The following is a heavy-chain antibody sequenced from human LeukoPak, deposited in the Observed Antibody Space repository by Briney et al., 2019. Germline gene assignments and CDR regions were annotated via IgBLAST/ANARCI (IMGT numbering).Heavy chain of an antibody. J-gene: IGHJ4*02. Sequence: GGSLRLSCAASGFTFSSYAMSWVRQAPGKGLEWVSAITGSGDSAYYADSVKGRFTISRDNSKNTLYLQMSSLRAEDTAVYYCVKSSSYYKGFGYWGQGTLVTVSS. D-gene: IGHD3-10*01. CDR1: GFTFSSYA. V-gene: IGHV3-23*01. CDR2: ITGSGDSA. CDR3: VKSSSYYKGFGY.